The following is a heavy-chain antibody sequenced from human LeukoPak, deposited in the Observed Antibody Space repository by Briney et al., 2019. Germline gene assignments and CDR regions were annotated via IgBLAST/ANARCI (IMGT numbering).Heavy chain of an antibody. CDR2: INPNSGGT. CDR1: GYTFTGYY. J-gene: IGHJ5*02. Sequence: ASVKVSCKASGYTFTGYYMHWVRQAPGQGLEWMGWINPNSGGTNYAQKFQGRVTMTRDTPISTAYMELSRLRSDDTAVYYCASLRVLEAYNWFDPWGQGTLVTVSS. V-gene: IGHV1-2*02. D-gene: IGHD3-16*01. CDR3: ASLRVLEAYNWFDP.